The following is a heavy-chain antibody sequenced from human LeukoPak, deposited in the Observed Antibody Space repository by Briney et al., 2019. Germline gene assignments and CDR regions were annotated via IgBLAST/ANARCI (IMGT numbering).Heavy chain of an antibody. V-gene: IGHV5-51*01. CDR1: GYRFASYW. CDR2: MYPGDSDT. Sequence: GESLKISCKGSGYRFASYWIAWMRQTPAKGLEWMGIMYPGDSDTRYNAPFQGQVTISADKSDSTAYLQWSSLQASDTAIYYCARRIYYSDSWRGFDYWGQGTPVTVSS. CDR3: ARRIYYSDSWRGFDY. D-gene: IGHD1-26*01. J-gene: IGHJ4*02.